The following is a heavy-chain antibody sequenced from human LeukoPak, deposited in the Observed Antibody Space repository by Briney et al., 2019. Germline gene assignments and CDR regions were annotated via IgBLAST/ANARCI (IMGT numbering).Heavy chain of an antibody. V-gene: IGHV4-59*12. J-gene: IGHJ6*03. D-gene: IGHD2-2*02. CDR1: GGSISSYY. CDR3: ARSGQPAAIDYYYYYYMDV. CDR2: IYHSGST. Sequence: SETLSLTCTVSGGSISSYYWSWIRQPPGKGLEWIGYIYHSGSTYYNPSLKSRVTISVDRSKNQFSLKLSSVTAADTAVYYCARSGQPAAIDYYYYYYMDVWGKGTTVTVSS.